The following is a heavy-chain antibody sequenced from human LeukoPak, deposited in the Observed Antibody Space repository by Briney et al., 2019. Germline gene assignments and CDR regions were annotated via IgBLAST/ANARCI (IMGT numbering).Heavy chain of an antibody. J-gene: IGHJ3*02. CDR2: LQPKSGGT. Sequence: EASVKVSCKASGYTFSVYNMHWVRQAPGEGLEWMGWLQPKSGGTNYAQNFQGRVTMTWDTSISTAYMELKRLRSDDTAVYYCARQYCSSTSCNGAFDIWGQGTMVTVSS. CDR1: GYTFSVYN. CDR3: ARQYCSSTSCNGAFDI. V-gene: IGHV1-2*02. D-gene: IGHD2-2*01.